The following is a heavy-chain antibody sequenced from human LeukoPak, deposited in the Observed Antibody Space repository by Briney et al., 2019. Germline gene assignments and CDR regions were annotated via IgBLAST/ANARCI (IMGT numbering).Heavy chain of an antibody. CDR2: INPSGGST. Sequence: EASVKVSCKASGYTFTSYYMHWVRQAPGQGLEWMGIINPSGGSTSYAQKFQGRVTMTRDTSTSTVYMELSSLRSEDTAVYYCARRRGCSGGSCYSDAFDIWGQGTMVTVSS. D-gene: IGHD2-15*01. V-gene: IGHV1-46*01. J-gene: IGHJ3*02. CDR3: ARRRGCSGGSCYSDAFDI. CDR1: GYTFTSYY.